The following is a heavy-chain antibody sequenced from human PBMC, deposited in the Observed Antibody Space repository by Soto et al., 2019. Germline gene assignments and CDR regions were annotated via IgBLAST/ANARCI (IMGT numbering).Heavy chain of an antibody. CDR2: INHSGST. Sequence: PSETLSLTCAVYGGSFSGYYWSWIRQPPGKGLEWIGEINHSGSTNYNPSLKSRVTISVDTSKNQFSLKLSSVTAADTAVYYCARIGSYDFWSGYFSPLYGMDVWGQGTTVTVSS. V-gene: IGHV4-34*01. D-gene: IGHD3-3*01. J-gene: IGHJ6*02. CDR3: ARIGSYDFWSGYFSPLYGMDV. CDR1: GGSFSGYY.